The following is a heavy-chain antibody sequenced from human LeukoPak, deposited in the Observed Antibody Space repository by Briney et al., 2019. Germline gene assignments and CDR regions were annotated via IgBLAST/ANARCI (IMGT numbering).Heavy chain of an antibody. CDR3: ARAEGGFSYGSLVY. CDR1: GYTFSDYY. D-gene: IGHD5-18*01. V-gene: IGHV1-2*02. Sequence: GASVKVSCKASGYTFSDYYMHWVRQAPGQGLEWMGWMHPRSGGTNYAQKLQGRVTMTRDTSVTTAYMELSRLKSDDTAIYYCARAEGGFSYGSLVYWGQGTLVTVSP. J-gene: IGHJ4*02. CDR2: MHPRSGGT.